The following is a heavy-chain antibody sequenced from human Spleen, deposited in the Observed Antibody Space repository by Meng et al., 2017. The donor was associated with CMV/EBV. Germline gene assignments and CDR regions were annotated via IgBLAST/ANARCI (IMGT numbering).Heavy chain of an antibody. J-gene: IGHJ5*02. V-gene: IGHV1-69*05. CDR3: ARNRRGFDP. CDR2: IIPIFGTT. CDR1: GGTLRSFA. Sequence: KVCCKASGGTLRSFAIRWVRQAPGQGLEWMGGIIPIFGTTNYAQKFQGRVSITTDESTSTAYMELSNLRFDDTAVYYCARNRRGFDPWGQGTLVTVSS.